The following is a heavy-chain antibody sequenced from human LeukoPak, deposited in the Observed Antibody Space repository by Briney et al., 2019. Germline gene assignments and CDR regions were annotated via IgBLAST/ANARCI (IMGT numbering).Heavy chain of an antibody. CDR1: GGSVSSYY. D-gene: IGHD3-22*01. J-gene: IGHJ4*02. Sequence: SETLSLTCTVSGGSVSSYYWSWVRQPPGKGLEWIGFIYFSGRTSYNPSLNSRVTISVDTSKNQFSLKLSSVTAADTAVYYCARVPFSYYYDSSGYTLFDYWGQGTLVTVSS. V-gene: IGHV4-59*02. CDR2: IYFSGRT. CDR3: ARVPFSYYYDSSGYTLFDY.